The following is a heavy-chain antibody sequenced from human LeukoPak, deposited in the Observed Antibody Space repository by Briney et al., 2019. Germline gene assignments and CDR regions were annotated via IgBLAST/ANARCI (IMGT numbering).Heavy chain of an antibody. J-gene: IGHJ4*02. D-gene: IGHD6-6*01. CDR1: GFTFSSYS. CDR3: ARDRLAEHSSAGFDY. Sequence: GGSLRLSCAASGFTFSSYSMNWVRQTPGKGLEWVSYISSSSSTIYYADSVKGRFTISRDNAKNSLYLQMNSLRAEDTAVYYCARDRLAEHSSAGFDYWGQGTLVTVSS. CDR2: ISSSSSTI. V-gene: IGHV3-48*01.